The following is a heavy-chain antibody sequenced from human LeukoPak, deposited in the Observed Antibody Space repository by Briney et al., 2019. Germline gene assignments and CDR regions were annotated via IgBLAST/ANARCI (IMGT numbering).Heavy chain of an antibody. D-gene: IGHD3-3*01. J-gene: IGHJ5*02. V-gene: IGHV1-8*03. CDR1: GGTFSSYA. CDR2: MNPNSDNT. Sequence: ASVKVSCKASGGTFSSYAISWVRQAPGQGLEWMGWMNPNSDNTGYAQKFQGRVTITRNTSISTAYMELSSLRSEDTAVYYCARCRTRGFLASNCGYDPWGQGTLVTVSS. CDR3: ARCRTRGFLASNCGYDP.